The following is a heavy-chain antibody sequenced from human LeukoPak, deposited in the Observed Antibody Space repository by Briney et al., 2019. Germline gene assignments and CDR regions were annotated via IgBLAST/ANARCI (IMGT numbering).Heavy chain of an antibody. D-gene: IGHD3-10*01. CDR3: ARRPMVRGVIDY. J-gene: IGHJ4*02. CDR2: INHSGST. Sequence: PSETLSLTCTVSGGSISSYYWSWIRQPPGKGLEWIGEINHSGSTNYNPSLKSRVTISVDTSKNQFSLKLSSVTAADTAVYYCARRPMVRGVIDYWGQGTLVTVSS. V-gene: IGHV4-34*01. CDR1: GGSISSYY.